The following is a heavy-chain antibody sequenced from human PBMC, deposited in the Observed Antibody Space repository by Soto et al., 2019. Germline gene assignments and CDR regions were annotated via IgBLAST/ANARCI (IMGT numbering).Heavy chain of an antibody. CDR1: GGTLGSYS. CDR2: IIPIFGTA. D-gene: IGHD2-2*01. V-gene: IGHV1-69*13. J-gene: IGHJ3*02. CDR3: ARDRFSLGYCSSTSCYGAFDI. Sequence: ASVKVCCKDSGGTLGSYSMRWVRQATGQGLEWMGGIIPIFGTANYAQKFQGRVTITADESTSTAYMELSSLRSEDTAVYYCARDRFSLGYCSSTSCYGAFDIWGQGTMVTVSS.